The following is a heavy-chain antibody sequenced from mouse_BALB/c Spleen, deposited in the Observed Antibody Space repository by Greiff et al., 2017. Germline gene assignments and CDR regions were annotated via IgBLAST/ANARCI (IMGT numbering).Heavy chain of an antibody. V-gene: IGHV1S29*02. CDR2: IYPYNGGT. D-gene: IGHD2-4*01. Sequence: EVLLVESGPELVKPGASVKISCKASGYTFTDYNMHWVKQSHGKSLEWIGYIYPYNGGTCYNQKFKSKATLTVDNSSSTAYMELRSLTSEDSAVYYCARGDYGTWFAYWGQGTLVTVSA. J-gene: IGHJ3*01. CDR1: GYTFTDYN. CDR3: ARGDYGTWFAY.